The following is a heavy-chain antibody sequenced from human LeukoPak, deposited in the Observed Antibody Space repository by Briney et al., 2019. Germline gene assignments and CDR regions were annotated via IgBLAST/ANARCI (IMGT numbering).Heavy chain of an antibody. D-gene: IGHD1-26*01. CDR1: GFTFSSYA. V-gene: IGHV3-30-3*01. Sequence: PGRSLRLSCAASGFTFSSYAMHWVRQAPGKGLEWVAVISYDGSNKYYADSVKGRFTISRDNSKNTLYLQMNSLRADDTAVYYCARDRGGATYDYWGQGTLVTVPS. CDR2: ISYDGSNK. CDR3: ARDRGGATYDY. J-gene: IGHJ4*02.